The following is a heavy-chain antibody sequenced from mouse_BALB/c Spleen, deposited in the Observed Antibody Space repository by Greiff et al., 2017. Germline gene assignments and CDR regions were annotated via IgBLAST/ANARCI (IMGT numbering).Heavy chain of an antibody. CDR1: GYSFTSYW. CDR3: ARGREGVFFAY. J-gene: IGHJ3*01. CDR2: IDPSDSET. V-gene: IGHV1S126*01. Sequence: QVQLKQSGPQLVRPGASVKISCKASGYSFTSYWMHWVKQRPGQGLEWIGMIDPSDSETRLNQKFKDKATLTVDKSSSTAYMQLSSPTSEDSAVYYCARGREGVFFAYWGQGTLVTVSA.